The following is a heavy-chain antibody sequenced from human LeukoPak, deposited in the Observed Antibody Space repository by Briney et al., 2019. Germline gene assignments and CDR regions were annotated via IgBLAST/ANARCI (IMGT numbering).Heavy chain of an antibody. CDR1: GFTFSSYA. V-gene: IGHV3-23*01. D-gene: IGHD5-12*01. CDR2: ISGSGGST. CDR3: AKLKVATSLYYFDY. Sequence: GGSLRLSCAASGFTFSSYAVSWVRQAPGKGLEWVSAISGSGGSTYYADSVKGRFTISRDNSKDTLYLQMNSLRAEDTAVYYCAKLKVATSLYYFDYWGQGTLVTVSS. J-gene: IGHJ4*02.